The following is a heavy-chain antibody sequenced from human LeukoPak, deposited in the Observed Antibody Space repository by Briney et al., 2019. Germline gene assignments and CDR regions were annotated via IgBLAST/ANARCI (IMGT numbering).Heavy chain of an antibody. Sequence: GGSLRLSCAASGFTFSSYWMSWVRQAPGKGLEWVANIKQDGSEKYYVDSVKGRFTISRDNAKNSLYLQMNSLRAEDTAVYCCARVEADITIFGVVISYYYYSMDVWGQGTTVTVSS. CDR3: ARVEADITIFGVVISYYYYSMDV. CDR2: IKQDGSEK. D-gene: IGHD3-3*01. J-gene: IGHJ6*02. CDR1: GFTFSSYW. V-gene: IGHV3-7*01.